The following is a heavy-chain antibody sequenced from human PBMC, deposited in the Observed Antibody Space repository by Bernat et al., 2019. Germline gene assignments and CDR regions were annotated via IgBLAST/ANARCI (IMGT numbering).Heavy chain of an antibody. CDR1: GYTFTGYY. CDR2: INPTSGGT. D-gene: IGHD6-19*01. Sequence: QVQLVQSGAEVKKPGASVKVSCKASGYTFTGYYMHWVRQAPGQGLEWMGWINPTSGGTNYAQKFQGWVTMTRDTSISTAYMELSRLRSDDTAVYYCAREEGIAVAGIFNYYYGMDVWGQGTTVTVSS. CDR3: AREEGIAVAGIFNYYYGMDV. V-gene: IGHV1-2*04. J-gene: IGHJ6*02.